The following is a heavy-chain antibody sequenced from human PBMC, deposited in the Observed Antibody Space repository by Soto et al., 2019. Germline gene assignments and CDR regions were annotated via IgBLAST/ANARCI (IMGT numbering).Heavy chain of an antibody. CDR1: GYTFTRYG. J-gene: IGHJ3*02. Sequence: VQLVQSGAEVKKPGASVTVSCEASGYTFTRYGISWVRQAPGQGLEWMGWTSVYHGNTNYAQKLQGRVTMTTDTSTNTAYMDLRSLRSDDTAVYYCARRGPYSSSPLSNAFDIWGQGTMVTVSS. V-gene: IGHV1-18*01. D-gene: IGHD6-6*01. CDR3: ARRGPYSSSPLSNAFDI. CDR2: TSVYHGNT.